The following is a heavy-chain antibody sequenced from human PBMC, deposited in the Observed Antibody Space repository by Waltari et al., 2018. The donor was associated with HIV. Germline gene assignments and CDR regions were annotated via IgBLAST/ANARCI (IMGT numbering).Heavy chain of an antibody. CDR1: GFTFSSYG. V-gene: IGHV3-23*01. CDR2: ISGSGDST. J-gene: IGHJ4*02. Sequence: EVQLLESGGGLVQPGGSLRLSCAASGFTFSSYGMSWVRQAPGKGLEWVSTISGSGDSTYYADSVKGRFTISRDNSKNTVYLQMNSLRAEDSAVYYCAKARALVVVAATNYWGQGTLVTVSS. D-gene: IGHD2-15*01. CDR3: AKARALVVVAATNY.